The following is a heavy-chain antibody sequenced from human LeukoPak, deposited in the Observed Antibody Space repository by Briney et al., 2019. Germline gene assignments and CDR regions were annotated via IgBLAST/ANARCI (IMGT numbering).Heavy chain of an antibody. D-gene: IGHD3-3*02. CDR2: IYSGGST. CDR3: ARAPSNAHFDY. V-gene: IGHV3-66*01. J-gene: IGHJ4*02. CDR1: GFTVSSNY. Sequence: GSLRLSCAASGFTVSSNYMSWVRQAPGKGLEWVSLIYSGGSTYYADSVKGRFTISRDNSNNTVYLQMNGLRAEDTAVYYCARAPSNAHFDYWGQGTLVTVSS.